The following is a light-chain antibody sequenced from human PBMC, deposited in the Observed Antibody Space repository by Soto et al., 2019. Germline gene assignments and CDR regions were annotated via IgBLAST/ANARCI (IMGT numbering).Light chain of an antibody. Sequence: IVLAQAQDTLSLSPAESATLSCMSSQSVSIYVAWYQQKPGQAPRLPIYEASNRATGIPARFSGSGSGADFTLTISSLEPEDFALYYCQQHINWPLTFGGGTKVDIK. CDR2: EAS. CDR3: QQHINWPLT. CDR1: QSVSIY. V-gene: IGKV3-11*01. J-gene: IGKJ4*01.